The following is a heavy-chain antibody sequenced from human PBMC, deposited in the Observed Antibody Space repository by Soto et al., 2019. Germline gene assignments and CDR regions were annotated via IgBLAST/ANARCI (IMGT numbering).Heavy chain of an antibody. CDR3: ARRPLERLGELSSPFYFDY. D-gene: IGHD3-16*02. J-gene: IGHJ4*02. Sequence: GASVKVSCKASGGTFSSYAISWVRQAPGQGLEWMGGIIPIFGTANYAQKFQGRVTITADESTSTAYMELSSLRSEDTAVYYCARRPLERLGELSSPFYFDYWGQGTLVTVSS. CDR1: GGTFSSYA. CDR2: IIPIFGTA. V-gene: IGHV1-69*13.